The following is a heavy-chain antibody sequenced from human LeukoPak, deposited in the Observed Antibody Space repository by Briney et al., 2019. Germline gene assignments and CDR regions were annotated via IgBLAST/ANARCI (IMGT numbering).Heavy chain of an antibody. Sequence: GGSLRLSCAASGFTFSSYWMSWVRQAPGKGLEWVANIKQDGSEKYYVDSVKGRCTISRDNAKNSLYLQMNSLRAEDTAVYYCARERCSSTSCSTVNFDYWGQGTLVTVSS. J-gene: IGHJ4*02. CDR3: ARERCSSTSCSTVNFDY. V-gene: IGHV3-7*01. CDR2: IKQDGSEK. D-gene: IGHD2-2*02. CDR1: GFTFSSYW.